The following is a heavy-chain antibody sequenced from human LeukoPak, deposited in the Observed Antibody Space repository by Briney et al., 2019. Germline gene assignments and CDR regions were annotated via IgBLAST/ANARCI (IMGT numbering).Heavy chain of an antibody. CDR2: IYYSGST. D-gene: IGHD2/OR15-2a*01. CDR3: ARDRGSRRIFRSIYGMDV. CDR1: GGSISSYY. Sequence: SETLSLTCTVSGGSISSYYWSWIRQPPGKGLEWIGYIYYSGSTNYNPSLKSRVTISVDTSKSQFSLKLSSVTAADTAVYYCARDRGSRRIFRSIYGMDVWGQGTTVTASS. V-gene: IGHV4-59*01. J-gene: IGHJ6*02.